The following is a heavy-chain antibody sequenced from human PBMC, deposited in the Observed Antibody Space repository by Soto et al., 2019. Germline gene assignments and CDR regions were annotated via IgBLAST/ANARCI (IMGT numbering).Heavy chain of an antibody. CDR3: ARDVSGSTIAARYFDF. Sequence: GSLRLSCAASGFTFSTYNMNWVRQAPGKGLEWVSYISSSSNTIYYADSVKGRFTISRDNAKNSLYLQMNSLRAEDTAVYYCARDVSGSTIAARYFDFWGLGTLVTVSS. CDR2: ISSSSNTI. V-gene: IGHV3-48*01. D-gene: IGHD6-6*01. J-gene: IGHJ4*01. CDR1: GFTFSTYN.